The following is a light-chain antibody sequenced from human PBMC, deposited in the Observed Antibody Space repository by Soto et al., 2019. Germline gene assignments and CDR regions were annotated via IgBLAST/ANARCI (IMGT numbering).Light chain of an antibody. J-gene: IGKJ1*01. V-gene: IGKV1-8*01. CDR3: LQDYNYPWT. Sequence: AIRMTQSPSSFSASTGDRVTITCRASQGISSYLAWYQQKPGKAPNLLIYAASTLQSGVPSRFSGSGSGTDFTLTISSLQPEDFATYYCLQDYNYPWTFGQGTKVDIK. CDR2: AAS. CDR1: QGISSY.